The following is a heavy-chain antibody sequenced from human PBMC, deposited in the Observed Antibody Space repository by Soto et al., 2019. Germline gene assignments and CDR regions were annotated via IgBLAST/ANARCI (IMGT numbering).Heavy chain of an antibody. J-gene: IGHJ5*01. D-gene: IGHD2-15*01. Sequence: PSETLSLTCTVSGGSISSGDHYWSWIRQPPGKGLEWIGYIFYSGSTYYNPSLRSRLAMSLDTSKNQFSLRLSSVTAADTAVYYCARDRCSRGKCYSDGDRFDSWGQGTLVTSPQ. CDR3: ARDRCSRGKCYSDGDRFDS. CDR2: IFYSGST. CDR1: GGSISSGDHY. V-gene: IGHV4-30-4*01.